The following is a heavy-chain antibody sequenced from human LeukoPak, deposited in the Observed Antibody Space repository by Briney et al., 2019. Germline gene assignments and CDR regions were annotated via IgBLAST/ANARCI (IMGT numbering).Heavy chain of an antibody. CDR2: ISGDGGST. J-gene: IGHJ4*02. Sequence: GGSQRLSCAASGFTFDDYAMHWVRQAPGKGLEWVSLISGDGGSTYYADSVKGRFTISRDNSKNSLYLQMNSLRTEDTALYYCAKASGDLLLWFGELFDYSGQGGLGSVSS. V-gene: IGHV3-43*02. D-gene: IGHD3-10*01. CDR1: GFTFDDYA. CDR3: AKASGDLLLWFGELFDY.